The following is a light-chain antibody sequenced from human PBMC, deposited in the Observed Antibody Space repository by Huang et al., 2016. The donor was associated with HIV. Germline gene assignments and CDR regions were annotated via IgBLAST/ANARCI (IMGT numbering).Light chain of an antibody. CDR1: QRVLKSSNNKNY. J-gene: IGKJ4*01. V-gene: IGKV4-1*01. CDR2: WAS. Sequence: DIVMTQSPDSVAVSLGERATINCKSSQRVLKSSNNKNYVVWYQQKPGQPPKLRIYWASTRESGVPDRFSGSGSGTDFTLTISSLQAEDVAVYYCQQYHSIPLTFGGGTKVEIK. CDR3: QQYHSIPLT.